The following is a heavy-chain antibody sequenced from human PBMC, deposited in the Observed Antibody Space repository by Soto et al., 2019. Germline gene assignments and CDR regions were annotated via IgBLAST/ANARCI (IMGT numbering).Heavy chain of an antibody. Sequence: GESLKISCKGSGYSFTSYWISWVRQMLGKGLEWMGRIDPSDSYTNYSPSFQGHVTISADKSISTAYLQWSSLKASDTAMYYCARLPRSGWYLGSLEDYWGQGTLVTVSS. V-gene: IGHV5-10-1*01. CDR2: IDPSDSYT. CDR3: ARLPRSGWYLGSLEDY. J-gene: IGHJ4*02. D-gene: IGHD6-19*01. CDR1: GYSFTSYW.